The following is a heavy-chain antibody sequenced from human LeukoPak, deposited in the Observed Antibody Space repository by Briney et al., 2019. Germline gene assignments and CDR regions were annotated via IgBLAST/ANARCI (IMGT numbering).Heavy chain of an antibody. D-gene: IGHD4-17*01. CDR1: GGSISSSSYY. CDR2: IFYSGST. Sequence: SETLSLTCTVSGGSISSSSYYWGWIRQPPGKGLEWIGCIFYSGSTYYNPSLKSRVTISVDTSKNQFSLKLSSVTAADTAVYYCARGTLTTVTGYYYYYGMDVWGQGTTVTVSS. V-gene: IGHV4-39*01. CDR3: ARGTLTTVTGYYYYYGMDV. J-gene: IGHJ6*02.